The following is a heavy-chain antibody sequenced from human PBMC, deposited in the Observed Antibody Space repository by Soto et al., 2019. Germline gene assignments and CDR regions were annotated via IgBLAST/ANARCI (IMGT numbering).Heavy chain of an antibody. CDR2: IDYSGST. J-gene: IGHJ5*02. Sequence: PSETLSLTSPVSGGSISSYCWSWIRQPPGKGLEWIGYIDYSGSTNYNPSLKSRVTISVDTSKNQFSLKLSSVTAADTAVYYCARSRGSSGYYPYNNWFDPWGQGTLVTVSS. V-gene: IGHV4-59*01. CDR3: ARSRGSSGYYPYNNWFDP. CDR1: GGSISSYC. D-gene: IGHD3-22*01.